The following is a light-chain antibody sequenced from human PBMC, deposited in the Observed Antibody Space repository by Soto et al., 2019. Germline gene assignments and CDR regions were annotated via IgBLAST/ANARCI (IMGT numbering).Light chain of an antibody. V-gene: IGLV4-69*01. CDR2: LNSDGSH. J-gene: IGLJ3*02. CDR1: SGHSNYA. Sequence: QTVVTQSPSASASLGASVKLTCTLSSGHSNYAIAWHQQQPEKGPRYLMKLNSDGSHSKGDGIPDRFSGSSSGAERYLTISSLQSEDEADYYCQTWGTGTPWVFGGGTKVTVL. CDR3: QTWGTGTPWV.